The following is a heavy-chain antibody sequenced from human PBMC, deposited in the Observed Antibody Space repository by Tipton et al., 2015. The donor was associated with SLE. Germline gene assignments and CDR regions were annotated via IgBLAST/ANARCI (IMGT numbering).Heavy chain of an antibody. CDR1: GFRLTTYW. J-gene: IGHJ4*02. CDR2: IYPGDSDT. D-gene: IGHD3-10*01. CDR3: ARSMVRGVILPDY. V-gene: IGHV5-51*03. Sequence: VQLVQSGAEVKKPGEALKISCQASGFRLTTYWIGWVRHMPGKGLEWMGIIYPGDSDTRYNPSFQGQVIISADKSISTAYLQWSSLKASDSATYFCARSMVRGVILPDYWGQGTLVTVSS.